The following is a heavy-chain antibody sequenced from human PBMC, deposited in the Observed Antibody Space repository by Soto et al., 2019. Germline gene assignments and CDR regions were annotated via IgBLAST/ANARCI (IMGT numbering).Heavy chain of an antibody. V-gene: IGHV4-39*01. CDR3: ARRTILEWLLDY. CDR1: GGSISSSSYY. D-gene: IGHD3-3*01. CDR2: IYYSGST. J-gene: IGHJ4*02. Sequence: SETLSLTCTVSGGSISSSSYYWGWIRQPPGKGLEWIGSIYYSGSTYYNPSLKSRVTISVDTSKNQFSLKLSSVTAADTAVYYCARRTILEWLLDYWGQGTLVTVSS.